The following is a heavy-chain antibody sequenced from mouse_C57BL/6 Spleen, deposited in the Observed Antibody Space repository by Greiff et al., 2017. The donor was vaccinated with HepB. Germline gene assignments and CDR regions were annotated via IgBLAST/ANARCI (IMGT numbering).Heavy chain of an antibody. J-gene: IGHJ4*01. Sequence: QVQLKESGPELVKPGASVKISCKASGYAFSSSWMNWVKQRPGKGLEWIGRIYPGDGDTNYNGKFKGKATLTADKSSSTAYMQLSSLTSEDSAVYFCARFGYDCGGGYAMDYWGQGTSVTVSS. CDR3: ARFGYDCGGGYAMDY. CDR2: IYPGDGDT. D-gene: IGHD2-4*01. V-gene: IGHV1-82*01. CDR1: GYAFSSSW.